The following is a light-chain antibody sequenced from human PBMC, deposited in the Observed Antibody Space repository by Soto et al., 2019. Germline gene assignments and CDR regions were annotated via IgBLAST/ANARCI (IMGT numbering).Light chain of an antibody. CDR2: EVS. CDR1: SSDVGGYKD. V-gene: IGLV2-8*01. CDR3: SSYAGSNNLV. Sequence: QSVLTQPPSASGSPGQSVTISCTGTSSDVGGYKDVSWYQQHPGKAPKLMIYEVSKRPSGVPDRFSGSKSGNTASLTVSGLQAEDEADYYCSSYAGSNNLVFGGGTKLTVL. J-gene: IGLJ2*01.